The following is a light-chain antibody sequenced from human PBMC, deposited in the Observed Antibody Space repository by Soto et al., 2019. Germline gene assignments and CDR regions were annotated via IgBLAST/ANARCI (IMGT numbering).Light chain of an antibody. J-gene: IGLJ1*01. CDR1: SFKN. V-gene: IGLV2-14*03. CDR3: SLYSITTSLYV. Sequence: QSVLTRPASVSGSPGQSITISCTGTSFKNVSWYQQHPGKAPKLMIYDVSNRPSGVSHRFSGSESAYTASLTISGLQAEDEADYYCSLYSITTSLYVFGIGTKVTV. CDR2: DVS.